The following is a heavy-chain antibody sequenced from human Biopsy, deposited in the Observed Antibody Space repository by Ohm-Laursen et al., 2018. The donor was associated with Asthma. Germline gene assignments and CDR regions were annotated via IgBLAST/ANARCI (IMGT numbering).Heavy chain of an antibody. CDR1: GFTFSSYS. CDR3: ASQSSGPDFWSGYYYFDY. Sequence: SLRLSCTASGFTFSSYSMNWVRQAPGKGLEWVSYISSSSSTIYYADSVKGRFTISRDNSKNTLYLQMNSLRAEDTAAYYCASQSSGPDFWSGYYYFDYWGQGTLVTVSS. CDR2: ISSSSSTI. J-gene: IGHJ4*02. D-gene: IGHD3-3*01. V-gene: IGHV3-48*01.